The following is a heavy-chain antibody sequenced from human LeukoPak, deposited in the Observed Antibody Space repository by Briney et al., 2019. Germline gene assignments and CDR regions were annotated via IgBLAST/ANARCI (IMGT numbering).Heavy chain of an antibody. Sequence: ASVKVSCKASGYTFTSYDINWVRQATGQGPEWMGWMNPNSGNTGYAQKFQGRVTITRNTSISTAYMELSSLRSEDTAVYYCARGPPSYSSSSYWFDPWGQGTPVTVSS. CDR1: GYTFTSYD. CDR3: ARGPPSYSSSSYWFDP. CDR2: MNPNSGNT. J-gene: IGHJ5*02. V-gene: IGHV1-8*03. D-gene: IGHD6-13*01.